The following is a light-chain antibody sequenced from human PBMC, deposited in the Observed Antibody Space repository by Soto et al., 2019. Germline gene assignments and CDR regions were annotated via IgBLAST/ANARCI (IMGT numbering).Light chain of an antibody. V-gene: IGKV1-33*01. Sequence: DLQMTQSPSSLSASVGDRVTITCQASQDIRNYLNWYQQKPGKAPNLLIYDASNLRAGVPSRFSGSRSGTEFTFTISSLQPEDIATYYCQHYDHLPPLSFGGGTKVEIK. CDR1: QDIRNY. CDR3: QHYDHLPPLS. J-gene: IGKJ4*01. CDR2: DAS.